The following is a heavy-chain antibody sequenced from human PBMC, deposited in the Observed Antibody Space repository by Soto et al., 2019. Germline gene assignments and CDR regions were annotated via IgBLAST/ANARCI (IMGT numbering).Heavy chain of an antibody. Sequence: QVQLQQWGAGLLKPSETLSLTCAVYGGSFSGYYWSWIRQPPGKGLEWIGEINHSGSTNYNPSLKSRVTISVDTSKNQFSLKLISVTAADTAVYYCAISLRITMVRGARYNWFDPWGQGTLVTVSS. CDR2: INHSGST. V-gene: IGHV4-34*01. D-gene: IGHD3-10*01. CDR3: AISLRITMVRGARYNWFDP. CDR1: GGSFSGYY. J-gene: IGHJ5*02.